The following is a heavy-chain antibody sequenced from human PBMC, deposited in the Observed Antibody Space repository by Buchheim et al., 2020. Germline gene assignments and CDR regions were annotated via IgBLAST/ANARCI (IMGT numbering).Heavy chain of an antibody. Sequence: QVQLVESGGDLVRPGGSLRLSCAASGFTFSDYYMTWIRQAPGKGLEWVSYISSSGTTIDYADSVKGRFTISRDNANKSLYLQMNSLRAEDTALYYCARGSRTGYCSGGNCYYFDSWGQGTL. J-gene: IGHJ4*02. CDR3: ARGSRTGYCSGGNCYYFDS. D-gene: IGHD2-15*01. CDR1: GFTFSDYY. CDR2: ISSSGTTI. V-gene: IGHV3-11*01.